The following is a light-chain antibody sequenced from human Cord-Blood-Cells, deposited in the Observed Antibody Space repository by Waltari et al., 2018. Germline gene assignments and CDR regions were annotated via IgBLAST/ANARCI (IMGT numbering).Light chain of an antibody. Sequence: QSALTQPHPVSGSTGQSVTISCTGTSSYVGGYNYVSWYQQHPGKAPKLMIYDVSKRPSEVPDRFSVSKSGNTASLTISGLQAEDEADYYCCSYAGSYTYVFGTGTKVTVL. CDR3: CSYAGSYTYV. CDR1: SSYVGGYNY. CDR2: DVS. V-gene: IGLV2-11*01. J-gene: IGLJ1*01.